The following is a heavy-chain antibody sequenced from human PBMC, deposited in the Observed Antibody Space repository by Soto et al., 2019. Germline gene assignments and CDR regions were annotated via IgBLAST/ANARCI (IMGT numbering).Heavy chain of an antibody. Sequence: QVQLRQSGPGLVKTSGTLSLTCAVSGGSVSSTNWWTWVRQPPGKRLEWIGEIDHSGSPTYSPSLRGRATISVDKSNNQYSLRLRSVTAADTAVYYCAALPPRMVVTLRPFPSWGQGIQVTVSS. CDR2: IDHSGSP. CDR1: GGSVSSTNW. V-gene: IGHV4-4*02. J-gene: IGHJ5*02. D-gene: IGHD2-21*02. CDR3: AALPPRMVVTLRPFPS.